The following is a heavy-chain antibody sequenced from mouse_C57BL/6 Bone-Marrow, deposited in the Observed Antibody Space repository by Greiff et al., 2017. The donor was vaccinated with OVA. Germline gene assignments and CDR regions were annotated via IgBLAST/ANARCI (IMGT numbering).Heavy chain of an antibody. J-gene: IGHJ2*01. CDR2: IDPENGDT. D-gene: IGHD1-1*01. CDR1: GFNIKDDY. CDR3: TTVYYGSVDY. Sequence: EVQLQQSGAELVRPGASVKLSCTASGFNIKDDYMHWVKQRPEQGLEWIGWIDPENGDTEYASKFQGKATITADTSSNTAYLQLSSLTSEDTAVYYCTTVYYGSVDYWGQGTTLTVSS. V-gene: IGHV14-4*01.